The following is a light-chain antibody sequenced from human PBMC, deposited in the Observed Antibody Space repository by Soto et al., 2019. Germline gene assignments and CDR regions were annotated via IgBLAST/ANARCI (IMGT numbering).Light chain of an antibody. CDR3: QQYYNLPIT. CDR2: DAS. CDR1: QSVQTW. Sequence: DIQFTQSPSFLSASVGDRVTITFRASQSVQTWLAWYQQKPGKAPKLLIYDASNLETGVPSRFSGSGSGTDFTVTISSLQPEDFATYSCQQYYNLPITFGQGTRLEIK. V-gene: IGKV1-33*01. J-gene: IGKJ5*01.